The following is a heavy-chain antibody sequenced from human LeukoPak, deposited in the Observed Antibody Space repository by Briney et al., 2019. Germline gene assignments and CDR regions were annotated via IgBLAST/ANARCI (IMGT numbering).Heavy chain of an antibody. CDR3: AKDDNYIRFLS. CDR2: ITGSGGNR. CDR1: GFTFSSHG. Sequence: PGGSLRLSCAASGFTFSSHGMNWVRQAPGKGLEWVSGITGSGGNRYYADSVKGRFTISRDNSKNTLYLQMNSLRAKDTAVYYCAKDDNYIRFLSWGQGTLVTVSS. V-gene: IGHV3-23*01. D-gene: IGHD3-16*01. J-gene: IGHJ5*02.